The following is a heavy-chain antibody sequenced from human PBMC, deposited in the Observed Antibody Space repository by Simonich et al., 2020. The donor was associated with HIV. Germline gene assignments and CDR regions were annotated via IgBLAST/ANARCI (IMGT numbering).Heavy chain of an antibody. V-gene: IGHV3-23*01. CDR2: ISGSGGST. D-gene: IGHD3-22*01. CDR1: GFTFSSYA. Sequence: GGSLRLSCAASGFTFSSYAMSWVRQAPGKGLEWVSAISGSGGSTYYADSVKGRFTISRENSKNTLYLQMNSMRAEDTAVYYCAKESSGYYPNSGMDVWGQGTTVTVSS. J-gene: IGHJ6*02. CDR3: AKESSGYYPNSGMDV.